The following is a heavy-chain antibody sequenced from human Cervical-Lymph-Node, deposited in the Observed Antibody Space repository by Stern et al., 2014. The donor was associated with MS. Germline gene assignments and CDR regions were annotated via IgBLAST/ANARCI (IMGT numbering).Heavy chain of an antibody. CDR3: ARGPPNYGGNSDYYYGMDV. Sequence: EVQLVESGGGLVQPGGSLRLSCAASGFTFSSYWMHWVRQAPGQGLVWVSRINSDGSSTSYADSVKGRFTISRDNAKNTLYLQMNSLRAEDTAVYYCARGPPNYGGNSDYYYGMDVWGQGTTVTVSS. V-gene: IGHV3-74*01. CDR1: GFTFSSYW. D-gene: IGHD4-23*01. J-gene: IGHJ6*02. CDR2: INSDGSST.